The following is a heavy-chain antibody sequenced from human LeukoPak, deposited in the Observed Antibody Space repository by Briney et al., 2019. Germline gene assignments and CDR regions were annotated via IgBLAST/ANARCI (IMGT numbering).Heavy chain of an antibody. Sequence: PGGSLRLSCTGSGFTFGDYYINWLRQAPGKGPEWVGFIRSQGHGGTTEYAASVKGRFTISRDDSKSIAYLQMNSLKTDDTALYYCSGHRHSFNWFDPWGQGTPVTVSS. CDR2: IRSQGHGGTT. CDR3: SGHRHSFNWFDP. CDR1: GFTFGDYY. D-gene: IGHD5-18*01. V-gene: IGHV3-49*03. J-gene: IGHJ5*02.